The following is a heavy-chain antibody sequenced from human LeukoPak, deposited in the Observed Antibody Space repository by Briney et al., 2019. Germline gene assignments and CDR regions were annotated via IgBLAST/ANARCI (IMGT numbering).Heavy chain of an antibody. J-gene: IGHJ4*02. D-gene: IGHD3-10*01. CDR1: GLSLTNYG. Sequence: TGGSLRLSCVVSGLSLTNYGMTWVRQAPGKGLEWVSYISERGGSITYADSVKGRFTISRDTSLNTLYLQMNNMRAEDTAVYFCAKRGVVIRGILVIGYHQEAYHYDFWGQGVLVTVSS. V-gene: IGHV3-23*01. CDR2: ISERGGSI. CDR3: AKRGVVIRGILVIGYHQEAYHYDF.